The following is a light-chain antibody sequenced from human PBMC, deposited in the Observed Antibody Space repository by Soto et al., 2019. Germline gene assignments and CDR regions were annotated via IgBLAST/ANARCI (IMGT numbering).Light chain of an antibody. Sequence: QSALTQPRSVSGSPGQSVTISCTGSSSDVGDYNYVSWYQHHPGKAPKLMIYGVSERPSGVPDRFSGSKSGNTASLTISGLRAEDEADYYCSSYAGRYTVVFGGGTKLTVL. CDR2: GVS. CDR3: SSYAGRYTVV. V-gene: IGLV2-11*01. J-gene: IGLJ3*02. CDR1: SSDVGDYNY.